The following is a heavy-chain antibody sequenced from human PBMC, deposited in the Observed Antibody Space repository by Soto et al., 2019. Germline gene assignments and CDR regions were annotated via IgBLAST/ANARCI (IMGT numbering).Heavy chain of an antibody. CDR1: DGSISNYY. V-gene: IGHV4-59*01. CDR2: IYYTGST. CDR3: ARDGAASPFGAIRSHDY. J-gene: IGHJ4*02. Sequence: SELLSLTCNVSDGSISNYYWSWMRQSPGKGLEWIGYIYYTGSTNYNPSLTSRVTISVDTSKNQFSLKLSSVTAADTAVYYCARDGAASPFGAIRSHDYWGQGTLVTVSS. D-gene: IGHD3-10*01.